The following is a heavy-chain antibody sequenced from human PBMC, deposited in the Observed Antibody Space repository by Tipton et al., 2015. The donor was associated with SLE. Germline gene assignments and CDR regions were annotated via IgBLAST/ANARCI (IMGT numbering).Heavy chain of an antibody. Sequence: SLRLSCAASGLTFDDYTMHWVRQAPGKGLEWVSLISWDGGSTYYADSVKGRFTISRDNSKNSLYLQMNSLRTEDTALYYCAKDSGYCSSTSCYTDAFDIWGQGTMVTVSS. D-gene: IGHD2-2*01. CDR3: AKDSGYCSSTSCYTDAFDI. J-gene: IGHJ3*02. CDR1: GLTFDDYT. CDR2: ISWDGGST. V-gene: IGHV3-43*01.